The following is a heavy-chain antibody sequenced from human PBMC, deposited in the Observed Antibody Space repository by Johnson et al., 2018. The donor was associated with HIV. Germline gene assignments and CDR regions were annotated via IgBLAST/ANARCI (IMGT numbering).Heavy chain of an antibody. CDR1: GFTFSSYA. J-gene: IGHJ3*01. CDR3: AKTRMGGILDAFDL. CDR2: ISYNGSDT. D-gene: IGHD3-10*01. V-gene: IGHV3-30-3*02. Sequence: QVQLVESGGGLVKPGGSLRLSCAASGFTFSSYAMHWVRQAPGKGLEWVTVISYNGSDTYNADSVKGRFTLSRDNSKNTLDLQMNSLTIEDTAVFYCAKTRMGGILDAFDLWGQGTMVTVSS.